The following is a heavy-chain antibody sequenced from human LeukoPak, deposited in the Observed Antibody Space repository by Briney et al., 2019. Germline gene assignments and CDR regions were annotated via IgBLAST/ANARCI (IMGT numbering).Heavy chain of an antibody. Sequence: GESLKISCKGSGSRFTSYWIGWVRQLPGKGLEWMGIIYPGDSDTRYSPSFQGQVTISADKSISTAYLQRSSLKASDTAMYYCARLYDSSGYYFDYWGQGTLVTVSS. V-gene: IGHV5-51*01. D-gene: IGHD3-22*01. J-gene: IGHJ4*02. CDR3: ARLYDSSGYYFDY. CDR1: GSRFTSYW. CDR2: IYPGDSDT.